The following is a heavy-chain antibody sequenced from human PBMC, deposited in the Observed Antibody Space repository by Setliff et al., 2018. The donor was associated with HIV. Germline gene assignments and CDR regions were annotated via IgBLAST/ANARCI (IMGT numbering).Heavy chain of an antibody. V-gene: IGHV1-46*03. CDR2: INPSGGRT. CDR3: ARGGEGLAN. Sequence: GASVKVSCKASGFTFSDYYMHWVRQAPGEGLEWMGLINPSGGRTTYAQNFQGRVTMTRDTSTNTVYMELSSLPSEDTAVYYCARGGEGLANWGQGTLVTVSS. D-gene: IGHD3-16*01. CDR1: GFTFSDYY. J-gene: IGHJ4*02.